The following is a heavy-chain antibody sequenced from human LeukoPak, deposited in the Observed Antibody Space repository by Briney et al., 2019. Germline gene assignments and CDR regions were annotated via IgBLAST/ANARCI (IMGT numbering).Heavy chain of an antibody. D-gene: IGHD2-15*01. CDR1: GFTFSNSD. CDR3: ANQRGRYCSGDSCYFILDY. J-gene: IGHJ4*02. V-gene: IGHV3-64*04. CDR2: IRSSGDRT. Sequence: QAGGSLRLSCSASGFTFSNSDLHWVRQAPGKGLEYLSRIRSSGDRTNYADSVKGRFTISRDNSKNTLFLQMNSLRAEDTAVYYCANQRGRYCSGDSCYFILDYWGQGTLVTVSS.